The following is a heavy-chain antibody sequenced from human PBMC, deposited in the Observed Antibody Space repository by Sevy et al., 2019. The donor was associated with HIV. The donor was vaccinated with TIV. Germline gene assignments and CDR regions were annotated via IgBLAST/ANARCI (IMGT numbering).Heavy chain of an antibody. CDR1: GGSISSYY. V-gene: IGHV4-59*12. J-gene: IGHJ6*02. CDR3: ASHEAAADGMDV. Sequence: SETLSLTCTVSGGSISSYYWSWIRQPPGKGLEWIGYIYYSGSTNYNPSLKSRVTISVDTSKNQFSLKLSSVTTADTAVYYCASHEAAADGMDVWGLGTTVTVSS. D-gene: IGHD6-13*01. CDR2: IYYSGST.